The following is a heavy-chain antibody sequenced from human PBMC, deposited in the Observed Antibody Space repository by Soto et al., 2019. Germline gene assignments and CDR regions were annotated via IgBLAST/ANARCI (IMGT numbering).Heavy chain of an antibody. CDR3: ARGQRRVTIFGVGYNWFDP. J-gene: IGHJ5*02. V-gene: IGHV4-34*01. D-gene: IGHD3-3*01. CDR2: INHSGST. CDR1: GGSFSGYY. Sequence: ETLSLTCAVYGGSFSGYYWSWIRQPPGKGLEWIGEINHSGSTNYNPSLKSRVTISVDTSKNQFSLKLSSVTAADTAVYYCARGQRRVTIFGVGYNWFDPWGQGTLVTVSS.